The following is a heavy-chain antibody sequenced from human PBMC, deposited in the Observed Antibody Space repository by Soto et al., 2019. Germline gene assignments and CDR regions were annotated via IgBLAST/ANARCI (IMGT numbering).Heavy chain of an antibody. Sequence: QVQLQESGPGLVKPSETLSLTCSVSGGSISGYYWSWIRQTPEKGLEWIGYIYYSGSTNYNPYLKSRVTMLIDMSKNQFSLKLTSVSAADTAVYYCAAAPRYWGQGILVTVSS. CDR2: IYYSGST. J-gene: IGHJ4*02. D-gene: IGHD2-15*01. CDR1: GGSISGYY. V-gene: IGHV4-59*01. CDR3: AAAPRY.